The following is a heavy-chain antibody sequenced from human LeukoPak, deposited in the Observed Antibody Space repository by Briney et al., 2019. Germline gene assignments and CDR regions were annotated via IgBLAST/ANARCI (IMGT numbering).Heavy chain of an antibody. V-gene: IGHV1-69*06. D-gene: IGHD3-10*01. CDR1: GGTFSSYA. J-gene: IGHJ5*02. Sequence: ASVKVSCKASGGTFSSYAISWVRQAPGQGLEWMGGIIPIFGTANYAQKFQGRVTITADKSTSTAYMELSSLRSEDTAVYYCARDGITMVRGATPLGANWFDPWGQGTLVTVSS. CDR3: ARDGITMVRGATPLGANWFDP. CDR2: IIPIFGTA.